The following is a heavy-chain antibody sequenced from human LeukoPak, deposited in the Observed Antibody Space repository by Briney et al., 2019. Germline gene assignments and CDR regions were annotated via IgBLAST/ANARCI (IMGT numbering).Heavy chain of an antibody. CDR1: GGSISSYY. CDR3: ARANGVAFDI. Sequence: PSETLSLTCTVSGGSISSYYWSWIRQPPGEGLEWIGYIYYSGSTNYNPSLKSRVTISVDTSKNQFSLKLSSVTAADTAVYYCARANGVAFDIWGQGTMVTVSS. J-gene: IGHJ3*02. D-gene: IGHD2-8*01. V-gene: IGHV4-59*01. CDR2: IYYSGST.